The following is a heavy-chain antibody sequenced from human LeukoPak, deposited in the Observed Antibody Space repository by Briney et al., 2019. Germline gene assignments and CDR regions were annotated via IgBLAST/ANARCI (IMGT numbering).Heavy chain of an antibody. J-gene: IGHJ4*02. V-gene: IGHV5-51*01. D-gene: IGHD3-22*01. CDR1: GYRFTSYW. CDR3: ARRGSSDYYLGY. Sequence: GESLKISCKGSGYRFTSYWIAWVRQMPGKGLEWMGTIYPGDSDTTYSPSFQGQITISADKSISTAYLQWSSLKASDTAMYYCARRGSSDYYLGYWGQGTLVTVSS. CDR2: IYPGDSDT.